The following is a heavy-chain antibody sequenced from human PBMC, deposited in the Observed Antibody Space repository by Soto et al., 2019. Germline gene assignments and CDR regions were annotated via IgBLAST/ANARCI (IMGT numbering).Heavy chain of an antibody. Sequence: QVQLVESGGGVVQPGRSLRLSCAASGFTFSSYGMHWVRQAPGKGLEWVAVISYDGSNKYYADSVKGRFTISRDNSKNTLYLQMNSLRAEDTAVYYCAKDKGSSGWYDFSFDIWGQGTMVTVSS. V-gene: IGHV3-30*18. CDR2: ISYDGSNK. CDR1: GFTFSSYG. D-gene: IGHD6-19*01. CDR3: AKDKGSSGWYDFSFDI. J-gene: IGHJ3*02.